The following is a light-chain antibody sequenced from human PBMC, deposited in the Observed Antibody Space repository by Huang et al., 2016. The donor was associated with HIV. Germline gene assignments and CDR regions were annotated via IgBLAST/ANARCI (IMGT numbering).Light chain of an antibody. CDR1: QDISNY. CDR2: GAS. CDR3: QQFNSYPSVT. V-gene: IGKV1-9*01. J-gene: IGKJ5*01. Sequence: IQLTQSPSSLSASVGDRVSITCRASQDISNYLAWYQQKPGKAPKVLIYGASTLQSGVPSRFSCSGSGTHFTLTISSLQPEDFATYYCQQFNSYPSVTFGQGTRLEIK.